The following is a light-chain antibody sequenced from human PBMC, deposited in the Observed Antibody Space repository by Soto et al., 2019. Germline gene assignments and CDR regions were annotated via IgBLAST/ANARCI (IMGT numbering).Light chain of an antibody. CDR2: GAY. CDR3: NHYGSSVT. V-gene: IGKV3-20*01. CDR1: QSVYNNY. J-gene: IGKJ4*01. Sequence: EIVLTQSPASLSLSPGERATLSCRASQSVYNNYIAWYQHSPGQAPRVLIYGAYTTATGTPDRFSGSGSATDFTLTIPRLEPEDSALYYCNHYGSSVTFGGGTKVE.